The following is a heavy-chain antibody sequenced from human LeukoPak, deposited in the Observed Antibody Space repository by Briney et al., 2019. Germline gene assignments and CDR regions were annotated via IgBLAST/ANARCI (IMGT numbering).Heavy chain of an antibody. V-gene: IGHV3-21*01. Sequence: PGGSLRLSCAASGFTFSSYSMNWVRQAPGKGLEWASSISSSSSYIYYADSLQGRFTISRDNAKNSLYLQMNSLRAEDTAVYYCARDMDYPVEYYYYYMDVWGTGTTVTVSS. J-gene: IGHJ6*03. CDR3: ARDMDYPVEYYYYYMDV. CDR2: ISSSSSYI. D-gene: IGHD3/OR15-3a*01. CDR1: GFTFSSYS.